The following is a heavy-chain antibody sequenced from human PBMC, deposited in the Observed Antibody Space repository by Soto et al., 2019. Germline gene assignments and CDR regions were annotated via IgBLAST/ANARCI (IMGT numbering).Heavy chain of an antibody. D-gene: IGHD1-1*01. CDR2: IIPIFGTA. V-gene: IGHV1-69*06. J-gene: IGHJ4*02. CDR1: GGTFSSYA. Sequence: GASVKVSCKASGGTFSSYAISWVRQAPGQRLEWMGGIIPIFGTANYAQKIQGRVTITADKSTSTAYMELSSLRSEDTAVYYCARVAGHRNARFDTWGQGALVTVS. CDR3: ARVAGHRNARFDT.